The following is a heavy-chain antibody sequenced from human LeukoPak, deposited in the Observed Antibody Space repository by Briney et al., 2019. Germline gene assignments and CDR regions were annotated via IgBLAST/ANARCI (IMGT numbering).Heavy chain of an antibody. CDR2: IHYSGST. V-gene: IGHV4-59*01. CDR1: GGSISDYY. J-gene: IGHJ4*01. D-gene: IGHD5-18*01. Sequence: SQTLSLTCTVSGGSISDYYWTWIRQPPGKGLEWVVYIHYSGSTNHNPYLKSRVTISIDTSKNQISLNLSSVTTADTAVYYCARVSYGDSLQFDYWGQGTLVTVSS. CDR3: ARVSYGDSLQFDY.